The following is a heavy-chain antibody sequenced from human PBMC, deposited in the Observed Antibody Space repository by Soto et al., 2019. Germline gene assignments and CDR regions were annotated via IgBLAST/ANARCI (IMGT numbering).Heavy chain of an antibody. J-gene: IGHJ4*02. D-gene: IGHD3-22*01. CDR2: IRNKANSYTT. CDR1: GFTFSDKY. Sequence: EVQLVESGGGLVQPGGSLRLSCAASGFTFSDKYMDWVRQAPGKGLEWVGRIRNKANSYTTEYAASVKGRFTISRDDSKTPRYLQMSRLKTADTAVYYCATYESARGGDFDYWGQGTLVTVSS. CDR3: ATYESARGGDFDY. V-gene: IGHV3-72*01.